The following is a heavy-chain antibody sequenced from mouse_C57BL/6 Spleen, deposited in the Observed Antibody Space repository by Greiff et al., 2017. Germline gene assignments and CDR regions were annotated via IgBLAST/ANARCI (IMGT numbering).Heavy chain of an antibody. Sequence: VKLQQPGAELVKPGASVKMSCKASGYTFTSYWITWVKQRPGQGLEWIGDIYPGSGSTNYNEKFKSKATLTVDTSSSTAYMQLSSLTSEDSAVYYCARSDYDYDEGGFDYWGQGTTLTVSS. D-gene: IGHD2-4*01. CDR3: ARSDYDYDEGGFDY. CDR2: IYPGSGST. V-gene: IGHV1-55*01. CDR1: GYTFTSYW. J-gene: IGHJ2*01.